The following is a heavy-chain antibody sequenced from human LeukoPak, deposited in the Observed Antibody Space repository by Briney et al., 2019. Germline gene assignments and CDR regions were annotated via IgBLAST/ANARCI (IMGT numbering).Heavy chain of an antibody. CDR2: IDREDGQT. D-gene: IGHD5-18*01. V-gene: IGHV1-24*01. Sequence: ASVKVSCKVSGYTLSEISMYWVRQAPGKGLEWMGGIDREDGQTIYAQKFQGRVTMTEDTSTDTAYMEVSRLTSEDTAFYYCATVGYSYGAFDSWGQGTLVTVSS. CDR1: GYTLSEIS. CDR3: ATVGYSYGAFDS. J-gene: IGHJ4*02.